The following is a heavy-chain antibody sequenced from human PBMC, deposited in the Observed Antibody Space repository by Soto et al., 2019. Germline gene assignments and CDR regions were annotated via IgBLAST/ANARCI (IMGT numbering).Heavy chain of an antibody. CDR2: IYYSGST. Sequence: QLQLQESGPGLVKPSETLSLTCTVSGGSISSSSYYWGWIRQPPWKGLEWSGSIYYSGSTYYNPSLTSRVTISVDTSRNQFSLTLSSVTAADAAVYYCARMAGSYLDYWGQGTLVTVSS. D-gene: IGHD3-10*01. CDR3: ARMAGSYLDY. J-gene: IGHJ4*02. V-gene: IGHV4-39*01. CDR1: GGSISSSSYY.